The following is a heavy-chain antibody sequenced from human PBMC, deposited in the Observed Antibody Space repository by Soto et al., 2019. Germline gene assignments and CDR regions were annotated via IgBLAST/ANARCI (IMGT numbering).Heavy chain of an antibody. D-gene: IGHD3-22*01. V-gene: IGHV3-23*01. Sequence: EVQLLESGGDLVQPGGSLRLSCAASEFTFSSYAMNWVRQAPGKGLEWVSVISGGGGTTYYAVSVKGRFRVSRDNSKNTMYLQMNRLRVEDEDVYYCSKGKVAYDNSGLQYFYYFPMNVWGQGTTVTVSS. CDR2: ISGGGGTT. CDR1: EFTFSSYA. CDR3: SKGKVAYDNSGLQYFYYFPMNV. J-gene: IGHJ6*02.